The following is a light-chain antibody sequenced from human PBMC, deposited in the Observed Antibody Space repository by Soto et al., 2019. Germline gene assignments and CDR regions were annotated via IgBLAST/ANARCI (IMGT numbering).Light chain of an antibody. J-gene: IGKJ3*01. CDR2: AAS. Sequence: DIQMTQSPSSLSASVGDRVTITCRASQSISDYLNWYQQKPAKAPKLLIYAASSLQSGVPSRFSGSGSGTDFTLTISSLQPEDFATYYCQQSYSTPHTFGPGTKVDLK. CDR3: QQSYSTPHT. CDR1: QSISDY. V-gene: IGKV1-39*01.